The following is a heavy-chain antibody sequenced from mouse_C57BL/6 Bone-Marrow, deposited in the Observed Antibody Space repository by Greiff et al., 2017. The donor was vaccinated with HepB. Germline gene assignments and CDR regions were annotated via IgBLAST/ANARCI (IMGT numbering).Heavy chain of an antibody. CDR2: ISDGGSYT. CDR1: GFTFSSYA. Sequence: EVMLVESGGGLVKPGGSLKLSCAASGFTFSSYAMSWVRQTPENRLEWVATISDGGSYTYYPDNVKGRFTISRDNAKNNLYLQMSHLKSEDTAMYYCAREGYSNYERFAYWGQGTLVTVSA. J-gene: IGHJ3*01. CDR3: AREGYSNYERFAY. V-gene: IGHV5-4*01. D-gene: IGHD2-5*01.